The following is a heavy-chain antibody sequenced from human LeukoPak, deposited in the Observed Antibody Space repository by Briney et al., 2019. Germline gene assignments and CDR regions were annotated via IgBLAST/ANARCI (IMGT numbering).Heavy chain of an antibody. J-gene: IGHJ6*03. D-gene: IGHD3-22*01. Sequence: GGSLRLSCAASGFTFSNAWMSWVRQAPGKGLEWVGRIKSKTDGGTTDYAAPVKGRFTISRDDSKNTLYLQMNSLKTEDTAVYYCTTDSGSSGHYWRNYYYYMDVWGKGTTVTVSS. CDR2: IKSKTDGGTT. CDR3: TTDSGSSGHYWRNYYYYMDV. V-gene: IGHV3-15*01. CDR1: GFTFSNAW.